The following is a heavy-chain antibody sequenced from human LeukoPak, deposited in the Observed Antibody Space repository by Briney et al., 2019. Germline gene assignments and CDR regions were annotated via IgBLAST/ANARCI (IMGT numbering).Heavy chain of an antibody. Sequence: SSETLSLTCTVSGGSISSYYWSWIRQPAGKGLEWIGRIYTSGSTNYNPSLKSRVTMSVDTSKNQFSLKLSSVTAADTAVYYCARDVDFWSGYYYYYYMDVWGKGTTVTVSS. CDR2: IYTSGST. CDR3: ARDVDFWSGYYYYYYMDV. V-gene: IGHV4-4*07. D-gene: IGHD3-3*01. CDR1: GGSISSYY. J-gene: IGHJ6*03.